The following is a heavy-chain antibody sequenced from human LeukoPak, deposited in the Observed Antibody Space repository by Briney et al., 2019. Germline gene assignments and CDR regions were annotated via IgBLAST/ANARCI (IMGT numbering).Heavy chain of an antibody. D-gene: IGHD3-9*01. J-gene: IGHJ2*01. V-gene: IGHV4-59*01. CDR2: IYYSGST. CDR3: ARVDWNWYFDL. CDR1: GGSISSYY. Sequence: SETLSLTCTVSGGSISSYYWSWIRQPPGKGLEWIGYIYYSGSTNYNPSLKSRVTISVDTSKNQFSLKLSSVTAADTAVYYCARVDWNWYFDLWGRRTLVTVSS.